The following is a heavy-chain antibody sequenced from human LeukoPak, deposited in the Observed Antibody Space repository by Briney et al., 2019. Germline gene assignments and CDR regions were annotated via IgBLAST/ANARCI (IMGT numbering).Heavy chain of an antibody. CDR3: ARVVARFGDASYFDY. D-gene: IGHD3-10*01. CDR2: ISAYNGNT. V-gene: IGHV1-18*01. J-gene: IGHJ4*02. Sequence: ASVKVSCKASGCTFTSYGISWVRQAPGQGLEWMGWISAYNGNTNYAQKLQGRVTVTTDTSTSTAYMELRSLRSDDTAVYYCARVVARFGDASYFDYWGQGTLVTVSS. CDR1: GCTFTSYG.